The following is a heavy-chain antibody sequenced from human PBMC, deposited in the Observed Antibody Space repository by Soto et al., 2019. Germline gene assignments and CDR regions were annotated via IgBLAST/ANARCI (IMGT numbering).Heavy chain of an antibody. CDR2: IWYDGTQK. CDR1: GFTFNTYS. Sequence: QVQLEESVGGVVQPGRSLRLSCEASGFTFNTYSMHWVRQPPGKGLEWLAAIWYDGTQKYYADSVKGRFIISRDNSKKTLYLEMNSLMAEDTAVYYWARAGGITVNGLWHFDSWGQGTLVTVSS. CDR3: ARAGGITVNGLWHFDS. D-gene: IGHD4-17*01. V-gene: IGHV3-33*01. J-gene: IGHJ4*02.